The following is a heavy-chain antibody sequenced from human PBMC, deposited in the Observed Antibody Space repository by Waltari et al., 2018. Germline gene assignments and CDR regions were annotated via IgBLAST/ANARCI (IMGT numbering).Heavy chain of an antibody. CDR2: IKEDGSEK. CDR3: ARTGSRGYSYGYGFDP. Sequence: EVRLVESGGGLVQPGGSLRRSCAASGFTFSSYGMRWGRQGPGKGLEWVANIKEDGSEKYYVDSVKGRFTISRDNAKKSLYLQMNSLRAEETAVYYCARTGSRGYSYGYGFDPWGQGTLVTVSS. J-gene: IGHJ5*02. D-gene: IGHD5-18*01. CDR1: GFTFSSYG. V-gene: IGHV3-7*01.